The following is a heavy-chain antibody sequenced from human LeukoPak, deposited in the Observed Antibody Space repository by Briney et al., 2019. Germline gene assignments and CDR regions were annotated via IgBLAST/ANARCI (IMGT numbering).Heavy chain of an antibody. CDR1: GGSFSGYY. V-gene: IGHV4-34*01. CDR2: INHSGST. J-gene: IGHJ3*01. D-gene: IGHD3-22*01. CDR3: ASFDYDSSGQSDH. Sequence: SETLSLTCAVYGGSFSGYYWSWIRQPPGKGPEWIGEINHSGSTNYNPSLKSRVTISVDTSKNQFSLKLSSVTAADTAVYYCASFDYDSSGQSDHWGQGTMVTVSS.